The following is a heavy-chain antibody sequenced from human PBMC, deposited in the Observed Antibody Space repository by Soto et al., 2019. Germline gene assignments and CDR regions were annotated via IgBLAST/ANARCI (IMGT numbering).Heavy chain of an antibody. D-gene: IGHD2-8*01. CDR3: ASHRTFWPFDY. CDR2: ISYSDGS. J-gene: IGHJ4*02. Sequence: QLQLQESGPGLVKPSETLSLTCTVSGGTISSRGSMSGRSFYWGWMRQPPGKGLEWIASISYSDGSFYNSSLKSRLTIPVDTSKNQFSLSLRSVTAAATAVYYCASHRTFWPFDYWGQGNVVTVSS. V-gene: IGHV4-39*01. CDR1: GGTISSRGSMSGRSFY.